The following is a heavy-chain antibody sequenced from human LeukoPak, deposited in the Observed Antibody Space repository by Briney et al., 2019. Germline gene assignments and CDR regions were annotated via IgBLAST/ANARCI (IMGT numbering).Heavy chain of an antibody. CDR2: IYHSGST. CDR3: ARVGGDIVVVPAYYFDY. CDR1: GGSISSGGYS. D-gene: IGHD2-2*01. V-gene: IGHV4-30-2*01. J-gene: IGHJ4*02. Sequence: SQTLSLTCAVSGGSISSGGYSWSWIRQPPGKGLEWIGYIYHSGSTYYNPSLKSRVTISVDRSKNQFSLKLSSVTAADTAVYYCARVGGDIVVVPAYYFDYWGQGTLVTVSS.